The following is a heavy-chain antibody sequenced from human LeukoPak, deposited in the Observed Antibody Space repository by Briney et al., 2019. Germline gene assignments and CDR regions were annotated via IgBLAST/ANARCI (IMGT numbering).Heavy chain of an antibody. J-gene: IGHJ4*02. CDR3: AKDKYSGYDYFDY. CDR1: GFTFSNYG. CDR2: ISYDGSNK. V-gene: IGHV3-30*18. Sequence: PGGSLRLSCAASGFTFSNYGMHWVRQAPGKGLEWVAVISYDGSNKYYADSVKGRFTISRDNSKNTLYLQMNSLRAEDTAVYYCAKDKYSGYDYFDYWGQGTLVTVSS. D-gene: IGHD5-12*01.